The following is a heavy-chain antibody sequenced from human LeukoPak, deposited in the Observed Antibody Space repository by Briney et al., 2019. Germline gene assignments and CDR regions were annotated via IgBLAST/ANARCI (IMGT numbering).Heavy chain of an antibody. CDR3: ARDRFSSGAGYFDD. CDR1: GFTVSSNY. J-gene: IGHJ4*02. Sequence: GGSLRLSCAASGFTVSSNYMSWVRQAPGKGLEWVSVIYSGGSTYYADSVKGRFTISRDNSKNTLYLQMNSLRGEDTAVYYCARDRFSSGAGYFDDWGQGTMATVSS. CDR2: IYSGGST. D-gene: IGHD6-19*01. V-gene: IGHV3-53*05.